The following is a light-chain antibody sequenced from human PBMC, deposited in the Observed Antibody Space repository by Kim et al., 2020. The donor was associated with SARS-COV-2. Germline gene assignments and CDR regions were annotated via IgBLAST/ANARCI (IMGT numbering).Light chain of an antibody. CDR2: GAS. J-gene: IGKJ4*01. CDR1: QRINSRF. CDR3: QHYDNSPLT. V-gene: IGKV3-20*01. Sequence: GERDNPYCRASQRINSRFLAWYQQRPGQAPRLLIYGASSRATGIPDRFSGSGSGTEFTLTITRLEPEDVAVYFCQHYDNSPLTFGGGTKVDIK.